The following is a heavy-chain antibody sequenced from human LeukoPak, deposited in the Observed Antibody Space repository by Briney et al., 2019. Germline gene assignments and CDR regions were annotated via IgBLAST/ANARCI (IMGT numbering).Heavy chain of an antibody. J-gene: IGHJ6*02. CDR3: ARRTGYYTASFYYYAMDV. CDR2: IYYSGST. V-gene: IGHV4-59*08. Sequence: PSETLSLTCTVSGGSISNYYWSWIRQPPGKGLEWIGYIYYSGSTNYNPSLKSRVTISVDTSKNQFSLKLSSVTAADTAVYYCARRTGYYTASFYYYAMDVWGQGTTVTISS. CDR1: GGSISNYY. D-gene: IGHD1-14*01.